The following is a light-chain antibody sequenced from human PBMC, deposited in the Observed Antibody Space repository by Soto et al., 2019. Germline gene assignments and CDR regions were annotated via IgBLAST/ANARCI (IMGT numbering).Light chain of an antibody. CDR1: SSDVGGYND. J-gene: IGLJ1*01. V-gene: IGLV2-11*01. Sequence: QSALTQPRSVSGSPGQSITISCTGTSSDVGGYNDVSWYRQHPGKAPKLMIYDVSKRPSGVPDRFSGSKSGNTASLTISGLQAEDEADYYCCSYAGSYTHSVFGTGTKLTVL. CDR2: DVS. CDR3: CSYAGSYTHSV.